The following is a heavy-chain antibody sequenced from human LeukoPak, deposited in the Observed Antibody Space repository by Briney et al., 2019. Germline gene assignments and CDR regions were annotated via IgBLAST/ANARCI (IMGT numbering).Heavy chain of an antibody. V-gene: IGHV3-30*02. Sequence: GGSLRLSCAASGFTFSSYGMHWVRQAPGKGLEWVAFIRYDGSNKYYADSVKGRFTISRDNSKNTLYLQMNSLRAGDTAVYYCAKDDVHEYDYWGQGTLVTVSS. CDR3: AKDDVHEYDY. CDR1: GFTFSSYG. CDR2: IRYDGSNK. J-gene: IGHJ4*02. D-gene: IGHD6-6*01.